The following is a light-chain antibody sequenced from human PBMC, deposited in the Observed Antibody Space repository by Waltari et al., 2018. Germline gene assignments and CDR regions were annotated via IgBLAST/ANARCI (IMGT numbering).Light chain of an antibody. J-gene: IGLJ3*02. Sequence: QSVLTQPPSVSGAPGQRVTIPCTGSSSNIGSPYNVNCYQQLPGTAPKLLIYDDSHRPSGVPDRFSGSKSGTSASLAITELRAEDEAEYYCQSYDSDLIGVVFGGGTKVTVL. V-gene: IGLV1-40*01. CDR2: DDS. CDR1: SSNIGSPYN. CDR3: QSYDSDLIGVV.